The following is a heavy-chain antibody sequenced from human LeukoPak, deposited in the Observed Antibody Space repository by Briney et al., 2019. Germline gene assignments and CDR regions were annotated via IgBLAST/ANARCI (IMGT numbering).Heavy chain of an antibody. Sequence: PGGSLRHSCAASGFTFDNYAMHWVRQAPGKGLEWVSGISWNSGNIVYADSVKGRFTISRDNAKNSLYLQMNSMRTEDTALYYCSKEPRGSSWPYYFDYWGQGTLVTVSS. CDR2: ISWNSGNI. D-gene: IGHD6-13*01. J-gene: IGHJ4*02. CDR3: SKEPRGSSWPYYFDY. CDR1: GFTFDNYA. V-gene: IGHV3-9*01.